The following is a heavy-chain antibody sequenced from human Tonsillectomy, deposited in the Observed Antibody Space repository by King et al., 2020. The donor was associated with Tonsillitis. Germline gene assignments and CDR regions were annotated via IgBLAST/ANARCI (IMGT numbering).Heavy chain of an antibody. Sequence: VQLVESGAEVKKPGESLKISCQGSGYSFTSFWIGWVRQMPGKGLEWMGIIYPADSDTRYSPSFQGQVTITADKSTSTAYLQWSTLKASATAMYYCARPLGYGQGSVDYWGQGPLVTVSS. CDR2: IYPADSDT. CDR1: GYSFTSFW. J-gene: IGHJ4*02. D-gene: IGHD5-18*01. V-gene: IGHV5-51*01. CDR3: ARPLGYGQGSVDY.